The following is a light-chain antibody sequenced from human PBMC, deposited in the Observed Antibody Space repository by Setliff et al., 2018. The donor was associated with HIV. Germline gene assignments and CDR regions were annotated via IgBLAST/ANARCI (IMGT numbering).Light chain of an antibody. J-gene: IGLJ2*01. CDR3: CSYASGDIWI. Sequence: QPALTQPASVSGSPGQSITISCTGSRTDIGNYESISWYQQHPGEVPTRILYDVSKRPSGVSSRFSGSKSGNTASLTISGLQAEDEADYYCCSYASGDIWIFGGGTKVTVL. V-gene: IGLV2-23*02. CDR2: DVS. CDR1: RTDIGNYES.